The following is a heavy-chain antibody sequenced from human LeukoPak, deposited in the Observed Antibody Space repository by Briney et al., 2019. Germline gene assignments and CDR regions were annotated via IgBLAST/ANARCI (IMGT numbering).Heavy chain of an antibody. CDR2: IYSSGST. J-gene: IGHJ4*02. Sequence: SETLSLTCTISGGSLSSYYWTWARQPPGKGLEWIGYIYSSGSTNYNPSLKSQVTISIDTSKNQFSLNLSSVTAADTAVYYCAGGGGAGLADWGQGTLVTVSS. V-gene: IGHV4-59*01. D-gene: IGHD4-23*01. CDR3: AGGGGAGLAD. CDR1: GGSLSSYY.